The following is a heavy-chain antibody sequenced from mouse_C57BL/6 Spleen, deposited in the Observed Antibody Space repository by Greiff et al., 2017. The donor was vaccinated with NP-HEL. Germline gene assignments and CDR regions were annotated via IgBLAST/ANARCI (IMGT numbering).Heavy chain of an antibody. J-gene: IGHJ1*03. V-gene: IGHV1-18*01. CDR1: GYTFTDYN. D-gene: IGHD2-3*01. CDR3: AREKMDGYYRNWYFDV. Sequence: EVQLQQSGPELVKPGASVKIPCKASGYTFTDYNMDWVKQSHGKSLEWIGDINPNNGGTIYNQKFKGKATLTVDKSSSTAYMELRSLTSEDTAVYYCAREKMDGYYRNWYFDVWGTGTTVTVSS. CDR2: INPNNGGT.